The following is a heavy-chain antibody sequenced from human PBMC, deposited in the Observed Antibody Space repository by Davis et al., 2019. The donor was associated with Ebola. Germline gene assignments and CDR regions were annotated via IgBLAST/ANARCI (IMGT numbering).Heavy chain of an antibody. CDR1: NDSVSSTTYY. CDR2: VHYSGTT. CDR3: ARAAYCTSTVCPNWFDA. J-gene: IGHJ5*02. V-gene: IGHV4-39*01. D-gene: IGHD2-8*01. Sequence: SETLSLTCSVSNDSVSSTTYYWGWIRQSPGKGLEWIGSVHYSGTTYYNPSLKSRVTISVETSKNQFSLKVNSLTVADTAVYYCARAAYCTSTVCPNWFDAWGQGSLVTVSS.